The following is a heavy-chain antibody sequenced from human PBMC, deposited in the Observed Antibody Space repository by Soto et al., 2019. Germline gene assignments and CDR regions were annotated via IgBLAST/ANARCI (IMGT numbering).Heavy chain of an antibody. CDR3: ATLYCSGGSCYSTFDAFDI. D-gene: IGHD2-15*01. V-gene: IGHV3-33*01. CDR2: IWYDGSNK. Sequence: QVQLVESGGGVVQPGRSLRLSSAASGFTFSSYGMHWVRRAPGKGLEWVAVIWYDGSNKYYADSVKGRFTISRDNSKNTLYLQMNSLRAEDTAVYYCATLYCSGGSCYSTFDAFDIWGQGTMVTVSS. J-gene: IGHJ3*02. CDR1: GFTFSSYG.